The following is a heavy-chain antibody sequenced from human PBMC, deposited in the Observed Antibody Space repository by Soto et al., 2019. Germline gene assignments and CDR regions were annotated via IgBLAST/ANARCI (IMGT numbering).Heavy chain of an antibody. CDR3: ARRSATYGYLDY. J-gene: IGHJ4*02. V-gene: IGHV4-39*01. CDR2: IYYSGST. D-gene: IGHD2-8*01. Sequence: QLQLQESGPGLVKPSETLSLTCTVSGGSISSSSYYWGWIRQPPGKGLEWIGSIYYSGSTYYNPSLKSRVTISVDTSKNQFSLKLSSVTAADTAVYYCARRSATYGYLDYWGQGTLVTVSS. CDR1: GGSISSSSYY.